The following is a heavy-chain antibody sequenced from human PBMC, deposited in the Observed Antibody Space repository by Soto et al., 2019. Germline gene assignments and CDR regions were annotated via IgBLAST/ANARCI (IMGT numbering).Heavy chain of an antibody. V-gene: IGHV3-72*01. D-gene: IGHD3-22*01. CDR2: TRNKANSYTT. CDR3: ASGRDSSGYYYAEDAFDI. CDR1: GFTFSDHY. J-gene: IGHJ3*02. Sequence: EVQLVESGGGLVQPGGSLRLXXAXXGFTFSDHYMDWVRQAPGKGLEWVGRTRNKANSYTTEYAASVKGRFTISRDDSKNSLYLQMNSLKTEDTAVYYCASGRDSSGYYYAEDAFDIWGQGTMVTVSS.